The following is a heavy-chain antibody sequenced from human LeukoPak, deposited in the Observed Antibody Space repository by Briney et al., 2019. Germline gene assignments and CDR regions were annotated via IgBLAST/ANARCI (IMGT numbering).Heavy chain of an antibody. J-gene: IGHJ5*02. Sequence: GGSLRLSCSASGFTFSSYSMHWVRQAPGKGLEYVAVISSNGGSTYYADSVKGRFTISRDNSKNTLYLQMSGLRPEDTAIYYCVRVLDYDVFAWGQGTLVTVSS. CDR3: VRVLDYDVFA. V-gene: IGHV3-64D*06. D-gene: IGHD3-3*01. CDR1: GFTFSSYS. CDR2: ISSNGGST.